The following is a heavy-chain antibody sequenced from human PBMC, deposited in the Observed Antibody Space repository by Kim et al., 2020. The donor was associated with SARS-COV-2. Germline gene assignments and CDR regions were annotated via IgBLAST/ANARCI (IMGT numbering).Heavy chain of an antibody. D-gene: IGHD1-26*01. Sequence: SVKVSCKASGGTFSSYAISWVRQAPGQGLEWMGGIIPIFGTANYAQKFQGRVTITADESTSTAYMELSSLRSEDTAVYYCARERRSGGGATTFDYWGQGTLVTVSS. V-gene: IGHV1-69*13. CDR2: IIPIFGTA. J-gene: IGHJ4*02. CDR3: ARERRSGGGATTFDY. CDR1: GGTFSSYA.